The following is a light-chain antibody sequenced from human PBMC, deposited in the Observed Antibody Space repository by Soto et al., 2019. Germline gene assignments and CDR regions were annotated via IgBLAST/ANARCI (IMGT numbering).Light chain of an antibody. J-gene: IGKJ1*01. CDR2: ATS. V-gene: IGKV3-20*01. CDR1: QSIDNRY. CDR3: QQYFGSSWT. Sequence: EIVLTQSPGTLSSSPGERATLSCRASQSIDNRYLAWYQHKPGQAPRLLIYATSSRATGIPDRVGGSGSGTDFTLTINRLEPEDFAVYYYQQYFGSSWTFCQGTKVDIK.